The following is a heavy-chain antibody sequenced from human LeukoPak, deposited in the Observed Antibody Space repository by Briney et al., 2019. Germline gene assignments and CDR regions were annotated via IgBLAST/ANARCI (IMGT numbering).Heavy chain of an antibody. CDR3: ASDGGGYCSSTSCYGGYNWFDP. CDR1: GFTFSDYY. V-gene: IGHV3-11*01. CDR2: ISSSGSTI. D-gene: IGHD2-2*01. J-gene: IGHJ5*02. Sequence: GGSLRLSCAASGFTFSDYYMSWLRQAPGKGLEWVSYISSSGSTIHYADSVKGRFTISRDNAKNSLYLQMNSLRAEDTAVYYCASDGGGYCSSTSCYGGYNWFDPWGQGTLVTVSS.